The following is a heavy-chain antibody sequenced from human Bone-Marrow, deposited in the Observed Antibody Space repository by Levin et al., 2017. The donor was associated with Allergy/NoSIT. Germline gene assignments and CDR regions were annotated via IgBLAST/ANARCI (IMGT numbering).Heavy chain of an antibody. J-gene: IGHJ4*02. CDR3: ARVLGYDILTGYYTEGFDY. V-gene: IGHV4-30-4*01. Sequence: SETLSLTCTVSGGSISSGDYYWSWIRQPPGKGLEWIGYIYYSGSTYYNPSLKSRVTISVDTSKNQFSLKLSSVTAADTAVYYCARVLGYDILTGYYTEGFDYWGQGTLVTVSS. CDR1: GGSISSGDYY. CDR2: IYYSGST. D-gene: IGHD3-9*01.